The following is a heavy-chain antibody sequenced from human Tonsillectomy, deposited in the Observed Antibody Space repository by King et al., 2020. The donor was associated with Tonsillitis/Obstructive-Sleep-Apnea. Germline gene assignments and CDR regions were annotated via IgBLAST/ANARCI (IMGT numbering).Heavy chain of an antibody. CDR2: IYFSGST. J-gene: IGHJ4*02. V-gene: IGHV4-39*01. CDR3: GSGVLRGYSYGYGY. D-gene: IGHD5-18*01. Sequence: LQLQESGPGLVKPSETLSLTCTVSGGSISSISYYWGWIRQPPGKGLEWIGSIYFSGSTYYNPSLKSRVTISVDTSKNQFSLKLSSVTAADTAVYYCGSGVLRGYSYGYGYWGQGTLVTVSS. CDR1: GGSISSISYY.